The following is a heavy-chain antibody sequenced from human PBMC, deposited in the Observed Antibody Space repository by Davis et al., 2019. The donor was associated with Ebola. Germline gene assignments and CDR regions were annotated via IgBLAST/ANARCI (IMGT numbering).Heavy chain of an antibody. D-gene: IGHD3-16*01. CDR3: AKVRFDYYYGMDV. CDR1: GFTFSSYA. J-gene: IGHJ6*02. V-gene: IGHV3-23*01. Sequence: GESLKISCAASGFTFSSYAMSWVRQAPGKGLGRVSAISGSGGSTYYPDSLKGRFTISRDNSKNTLYLQMNSLRAEDTAVYYCAKVRFDYYYGMDVWGQGTTVTVSS. CDR2: ISGSGGST.